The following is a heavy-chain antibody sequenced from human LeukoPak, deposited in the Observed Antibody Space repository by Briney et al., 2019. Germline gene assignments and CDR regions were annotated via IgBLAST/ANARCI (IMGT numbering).Heavy chain of an antibody. CDR2: IRGDGTST. Sequence: PGGPLRLSCAASGFTFSSYWMHWFRQDPGKGLVWSSYIRGDGTSTSYADSVKGRFTISRDNAKNTLYLQMNSLRVEDTAVYYCARVGGVSGRAFDMWGQGTMVTVSS. CDR1: GFTFSSYW. CDR3: ARVGGVSGRAFDM. J-gene: IGHJ3*02. V-gene: IGHV3-74*01. D-gene: IGHD6-25*01.